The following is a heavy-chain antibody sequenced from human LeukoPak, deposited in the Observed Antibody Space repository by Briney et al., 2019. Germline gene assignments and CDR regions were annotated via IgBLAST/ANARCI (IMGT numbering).Heavy chain of an antibody. J-gene: IGHJ4*02. Sequence: GGSLRLSCAASGFTFSSYSMNWVRQAPGKGLEWVSSISSSSSYIYYADSVKGRFTISRDNAKNSLYLQMNSLRADDTAVYYCARGTSPLNWNDFYGFDYWGQGTLVTVSS. CDR2: ISSSSSYI. CDR3: ARGTSPLNWNDFYGFDY. V-gene: IGHV3-21*01. CDR1: GFTFSSYS. D-gene: IGHD1-20*01.